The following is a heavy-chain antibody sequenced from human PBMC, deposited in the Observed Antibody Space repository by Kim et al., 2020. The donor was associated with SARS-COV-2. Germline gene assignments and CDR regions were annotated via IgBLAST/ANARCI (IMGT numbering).Heavy chain of an antibody. CDR2: NQAGSET. CDR3: AKAFP. Sequence: NQAGSETHYVDSVKGRFTVSRENAKISLYLQMNSLGAEDTAIYSCAKAFPWGQGTLVTVSS. V-gene: IGHV3-7*01. J-gene: IGHJ5*02.